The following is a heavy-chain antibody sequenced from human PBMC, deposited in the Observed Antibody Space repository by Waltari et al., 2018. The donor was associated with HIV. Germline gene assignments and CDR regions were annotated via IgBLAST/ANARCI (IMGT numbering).Heavy chain of an antibody. V-gene: IGHV4-39*07. CDR2: IYYSGST. CDR1: GGSISSSSYY. CDR3: ATTIQNWFDP. J-gene: IGHJ5*02. Sequence: QLQLQESGPGLVQPSETLSLTCTVSGGSISSSSYYWGWIRQPPGKGLEWIGIIYYSGSTYYNPSLKSRVTISVDTSKNQFSLKLSSVTAADTAVYYCATTIQNWFDPWGQGTLVTVSS. D-gene: IGHD1-1*01.